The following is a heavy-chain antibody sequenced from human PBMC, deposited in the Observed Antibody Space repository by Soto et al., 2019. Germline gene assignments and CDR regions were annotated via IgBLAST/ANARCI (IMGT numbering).Heavy chain of an antibody. CDR1: GFSFSDAY. D-gene: IGHD4-17*01. J-gene: IGHJ4*02. CDR3: LFHPSHCDYPRFDF. CDR2: IISKIDGGRT. V-gene: IGHV3-15*07. Sequence: GGSLRLSCEASGFSFSDAYMNWVRQAPGKGLEWVGRIISKIDGGRTDYAAPLKGRFIISRADSKNTLYLQMNSLTTEDAALYFCLFHPSHCDYPRFDFWGQGALVTVSS.